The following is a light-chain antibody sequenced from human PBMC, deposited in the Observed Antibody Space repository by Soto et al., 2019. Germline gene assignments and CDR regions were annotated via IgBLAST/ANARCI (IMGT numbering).Light chain of an antibody. CDR3: QQYGSSRT. CDR2: GAS. CDR1: QSVSSSY. V-gene: IGKV3-20*01. J-gene: IGKJ1*01. Sequence: EIVLTQSPGTLSLSPGERATLSCRASQSVSSSYLAWYQQKPGQAPRLLIYGASCRATGIPDRFSGSGSGTDFTLTISALEPEDFAVYYCQQYGSSRTFGQGTKVEFK.